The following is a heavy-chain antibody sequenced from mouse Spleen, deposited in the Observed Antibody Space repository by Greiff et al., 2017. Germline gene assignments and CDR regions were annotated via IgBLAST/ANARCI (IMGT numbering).Heavy chain of an antibody. CDR1: GFTFSSYA. D-gene: IGHD2-3*01. J-gene: IGHJ2*01. CDR3: ARSDDGYFYFDY. V-gene: IGHV5-9-3*01. Sequence: EVQLVESGGGLVKPGGSLKLSCAASGFTFSSYAMSWVRQTPEKRLEWVATISSGGSYTYYPDSVKGRFTISRDNAKNTLYLQMSSLRSEDTAMYYCARSDDGYFYFDYWGQGTTLTVSS. CDR2: ISSGGSYT.